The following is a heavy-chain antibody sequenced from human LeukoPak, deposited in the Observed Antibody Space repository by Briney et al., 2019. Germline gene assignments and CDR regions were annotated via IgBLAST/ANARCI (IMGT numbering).Heavy chain of an antibody. J-gene: IGHJ4*02. CDR1: GFTFSSYA. CDR3: ARGPYGDYFDY. CDR2: ISGSGGST. V-gene: IGHV3-23*01. D-gene: IGHD4-17*01. Sequence: GRSLRLSCAASGFTFSSYAMSWVRQAPGKGLEWVSAISGSGGSTYYADSVKGRFTISRDNSKNTLYLQMNSLRAEDTAVYYCARGPYGDYFDYWGQGTLVTVSS.